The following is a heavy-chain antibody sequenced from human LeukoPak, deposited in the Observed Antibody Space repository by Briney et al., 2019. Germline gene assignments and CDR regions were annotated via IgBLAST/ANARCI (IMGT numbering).Heavy chain of an antibody. V-gene: IGHV3-7*01. J-gene: IGHJ4*02. Sequence: GGSLRLSCAASGFTFNSYWMNWVRRAPGKGLEWVANIKQDGSEKYYVDSVKGRFTISRDNAENSLYLQMNSLRAEDTAVYYCATSRTFDYWGQRTLVTVSS. CDR1: GFTFNSYW. D-gene: IGHD1-7*01. CDR3: ATSRTFDY. CDR2: IKQDGSEK.